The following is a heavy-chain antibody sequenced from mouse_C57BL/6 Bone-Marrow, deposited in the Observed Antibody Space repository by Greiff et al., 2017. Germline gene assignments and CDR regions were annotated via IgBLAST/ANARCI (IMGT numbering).Heavy chain of an antibody. CDR1: GYTFTAYH. CDR3: ARYLYSKGDY. V-gene: IGHV1-22*01. CDR2: INPNNGGT. D-gene: IGHD2-5*01. Sequence: VQLQQSGPELVKPGASVKMSCKASGYTFTAYHMHWMKQSHGKSLEWIGYINPNNGGTSSNQKFKGKATLTVKKSSSTVYMELRSLTSEDSAVYCCARYLYSKGDYWGQGTTLTVSS. J-gene: IGHJ2*01.